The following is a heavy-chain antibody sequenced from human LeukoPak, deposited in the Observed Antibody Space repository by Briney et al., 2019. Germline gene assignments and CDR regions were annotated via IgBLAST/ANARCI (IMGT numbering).Heavy chain of an antibody. V-gene: IGHV3-23*01. CDR1: GFTFNIYS. CDR2: ISGSGDTT. J-gene: IGHJ3*02. CDR3: AKGDTSSWSAFDI. D-gene: IGHD5-18*01. Sequence: EGSLRLSCAVSGFTFNIYSMNWVRQAPGKGLEWVSVISGSGDTTHYADSVRGRFTISRDNPKNTLYLQMNSLRAEDTAVYYCAKGDTSSWSAFDIWGQGTMVTVSS.